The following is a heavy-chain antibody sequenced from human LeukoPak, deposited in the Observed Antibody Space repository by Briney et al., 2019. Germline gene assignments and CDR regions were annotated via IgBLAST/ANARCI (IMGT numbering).Heavy chain of an antibody. CDR2: MYYGGSP. CDR3: VTGRYSYGWYDH. V-gene: IGHV4-59*13. D-gene: IGHD1-26*01. Sequence: PSETLSLTWTVSGGSISSFYWSWIRQPPGKGLEWIGYMYYGGSPNYNPSLKSRVITSLDTSKNQFSLKLNSVTTADTAVYYCVTGRYSYGWYDHWGQGILVTVSS. J-gene: IGHJ5*02. CDR1: GGSISSFY.